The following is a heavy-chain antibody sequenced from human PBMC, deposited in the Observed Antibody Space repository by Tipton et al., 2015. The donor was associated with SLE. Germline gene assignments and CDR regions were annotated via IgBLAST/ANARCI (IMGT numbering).Heavy chain of an antibody. CDR1: GFTFSSYG. D-gene: IGHD6-19*01. V-gene: IGHV3-30*03. J-gene: IGHJ4*02. CDR2: ISYDGSNK. CDR3: ARERSSGWSGEVFDC. Sequence: SLRLSCAASGFTFSSYGMHWVRQAPGKGLEWVAVISYDGSNKYYADSVKGRFTISRDNSKNTLYLQMNSLRAEDTAVYYCARERSSGWSGEVFDCWGQRTLVTVSS.